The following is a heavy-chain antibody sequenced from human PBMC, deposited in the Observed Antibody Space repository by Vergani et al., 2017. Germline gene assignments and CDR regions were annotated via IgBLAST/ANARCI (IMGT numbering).Heavy chain of an antibody. D-gene: IGHD3-10*01. CDR1: GFTFGYYA. V-gene: IGHV3-49*03. Sequence: EQLVESGGDLVQPGRSLRLSCTASGFTFGYYAMDWFRQAPGQGLEWVGGIRSKAYGQATIYAASVKGRFTISRDDSKSIAYLQMNNLQTEDTAMYYCVRDQVTMLRGSDALDIWGQGTMVTVSS. CDR3: VRDQVTMLRGSDALDI. CDR2: IRSKAYGQAT. J-gene: IGHJ3*02.